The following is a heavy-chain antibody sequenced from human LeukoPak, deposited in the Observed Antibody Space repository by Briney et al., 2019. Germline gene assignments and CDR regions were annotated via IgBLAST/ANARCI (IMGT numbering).Heavy chain of an antibody. Sequence: GGSLRLSCAASGFTFSDHYMDWVRQAPGKGLEWVSAISGSGGSTYYADSVKGRFTISRDNSKNTLYLQMNSLRAEDTAVYYCAKDKYNWNYGNWFDPWGQGTLVTVSS. V-gene: IGHV3-23*01. CDR3: AKDKYNWNYGNWFDP. CDR1: GFTFSDHY. CDR2: ISGSGGST. J-gene: IGHJ5*02. D-gene: IGHD1-7*01.